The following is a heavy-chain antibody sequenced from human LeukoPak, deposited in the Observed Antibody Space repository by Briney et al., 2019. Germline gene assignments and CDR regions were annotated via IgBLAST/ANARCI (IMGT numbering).Heavy chain of an antibody. J-gene: IGHJ4*02. CDR3: ARGARSVVPAASFDY. Sequence: PGGSLRLSCAASGFTFSSYWMSWVRQAPGKGLEWVANIKQDGSEKYYVDSVKGRFTISRENAKNSLYLQMNSLRAEDTAVYYCARGARSVVPAASFDYWGQGTLVTVSS. D-gene: IGHD2-2*01. V-gene: IGHV3-7*01. CDR2: IKQDGSEK. CDR1: GFTFSSYW.